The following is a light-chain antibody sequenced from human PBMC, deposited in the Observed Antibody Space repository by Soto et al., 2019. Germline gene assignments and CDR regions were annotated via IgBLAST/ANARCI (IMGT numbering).Light chain of an antibody. J-gene: IGLJ1*01. V-gene: IGLV2-14*03. Sequence: QPVLTQPASVSGSPGQSITISCTGTSSDVGGYNFVSWFQQHPGKAPKLMIFEVTSRPSGVSNRFSGSKSGNTASLTISGLQPEDEADYYCSSYTTSSTLVFGTGTKLTVL. CDR1: SSDVGGYNF. CDR2: EVT. CDR3: SSYTTSSTLV.